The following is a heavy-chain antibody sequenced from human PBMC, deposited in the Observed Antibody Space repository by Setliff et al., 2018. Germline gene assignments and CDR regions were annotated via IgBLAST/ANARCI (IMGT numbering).Heavy chain of an antibody. CDR2: INPNTGVT. CDR3: TRDPTGSNFYNFQFYMDV. D-gene: IGHD1-1*01. V-gene: IGHV1-2*02. Sequence: VASVKVSCKASGYTFTDYSIHWVRQAPGQGLDWVGWINPNTGVTKHAQQFQGRVTMTRDMSLRTVYLDLSGLTSDDTAVYYCTRDPTGSNFYNFQFYMDVWGKGTTVTVSS. CDR1: GYTFTDYS. J-gene: IGHJ6*03.